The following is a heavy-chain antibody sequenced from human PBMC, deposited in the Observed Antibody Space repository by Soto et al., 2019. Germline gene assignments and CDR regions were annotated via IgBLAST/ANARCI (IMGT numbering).Heavy chain of an antibody. CDR2: INPSGGST. V-gene: IGHV1-46*01. D-gene: IGHD2-21*02. J-gene: IGHJ4*02. CDR1: GYTFTSYY. Sequence: ASVKVSCKASGYTFTSYYMHWVRQAPGQGLEWMGIINPSGGSTSYAQKNQGRVTMTRDTSTSTVYMELSSLRSEDTAVYYCARAGVAYCGGDCYSAFDYWGQGTLVTVSS. CDR3: ARAGVAYCGGDCYSAFDY.